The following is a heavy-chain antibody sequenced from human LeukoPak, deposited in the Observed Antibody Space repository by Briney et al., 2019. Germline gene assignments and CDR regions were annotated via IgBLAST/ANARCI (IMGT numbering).Heavy chain of an antibody. CDR2: VTDGGDST. V-gene: IGHV3-23*01. CDR3: AKDSYTLIRGVGSADGFDV. D-gene: IGHD3-10*01. CDR1: GFTFSTYG. Sequence: GGSLRLSCAASGFTFSTYGMSWVRQAPGKGLEWVSVVTDGGDSTFYADSVKGRFFISRDNSKNTVHLKMNSLRAEDTALYYCAKDSYTLIRGVGSADGFDVWGQGTMVTVS. J-gene: IGHJ3*01.